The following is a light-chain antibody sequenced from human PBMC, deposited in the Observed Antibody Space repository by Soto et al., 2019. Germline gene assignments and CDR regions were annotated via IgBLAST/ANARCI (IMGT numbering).Light chain of an antibody. CDR3: QQYGSSGT. V-gene: IGKV1-39*01. CDR1: QSISSY. Sequence: DIQMTQPPFTLSASVGDRVTITCRASQSISSYLNWYQQKPGKAPKLLIYAASSLQSGVPSRFSGSGSGTDFTLTISRLEPEDFAVYYCQQYGSSGTFGQGTKVDI. J-gene: IGKJ1*01. CDR2: AAS.